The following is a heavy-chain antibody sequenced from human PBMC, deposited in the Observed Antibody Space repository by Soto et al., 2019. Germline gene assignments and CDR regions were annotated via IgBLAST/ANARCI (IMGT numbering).Heavy chain of an antibody. CDR1: GYSFTSYW. V-gene: IGHV5-10-1*01. CDR2: IDPSDSYT. Sequence: HGESLKISCKGSGYSFTSYWISWVRQMPGKGLEWMGRIDPSDSYTNYSPSFQGHVTISADKSISTAYLQWSSLKASDTAMYYCARAPAGTLDVWGQGTTVTVSS. CDR3: ARAPAGTLDV. D-gene: IGHD6-13*01. J-gene: IGHJ6*02.